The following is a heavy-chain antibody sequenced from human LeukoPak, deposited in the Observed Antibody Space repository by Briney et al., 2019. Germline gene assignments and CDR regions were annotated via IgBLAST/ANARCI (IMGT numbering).Heavy chain of an antibody. V-gene: IGHV4-4*02. CDR3: AIFYDSSGYPLDY. CDR2: IYHSGST. CDR1: GGSISSSNW. Sequence: TLSLTCAVSGGSISSSNWWSWVRQPPGKGLEWIGEIYHSGSTNYDPSLKSRVTISVDKSKNQFSLKLSSVTAADTAVYYCAIFYDSSGYPLDYWGQGTLVTVSS. D-gene: IGHD3-22*01. J-gene: IGHJ4*02.